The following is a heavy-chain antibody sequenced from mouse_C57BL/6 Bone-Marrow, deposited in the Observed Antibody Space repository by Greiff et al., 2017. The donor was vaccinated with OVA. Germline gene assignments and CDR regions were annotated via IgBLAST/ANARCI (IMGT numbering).Heavy chain of an antibody. CDR3: TGDYSWFAY. CDR2: IDPETGGT. Sequence: QVQLKESGAELVRPGASVTLSCKASGYTFTDYEMHWVKQTPVHGLEWIGAIDPETGGTAYNQKFKGKAILTADKSSSTAYMELRSLTSEDSAVYYCTGDYSWFAYWGKGTLVTVSA. CDR1: GYTFTDYE. D-gene: IGHD1-1*01. V-gene: IGHV1-15*01. J-gene: IGHJ3*01.